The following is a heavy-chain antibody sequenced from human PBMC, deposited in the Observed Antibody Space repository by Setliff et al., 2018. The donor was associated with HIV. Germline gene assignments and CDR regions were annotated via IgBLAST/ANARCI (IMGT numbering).Heavy chain of an antibody. D-gene: IGHD3-10*01. CDR1: GFTFTNAW. J-gene: IGHJ4*02. Sequence: PGGSLRLSCAASGFTFTNAWMNWVRQAPGKGLEWVSYISSSGGSLYYGASVKGRFSISRDNAKNSLYLEMNSLRVEDTAIYYCVREGLWFGESHWGQGTLVTVSS. V-gene: IGHV3-48*04. CDR2: ISSSGGSL. CDR3: VREGLWFGESH.